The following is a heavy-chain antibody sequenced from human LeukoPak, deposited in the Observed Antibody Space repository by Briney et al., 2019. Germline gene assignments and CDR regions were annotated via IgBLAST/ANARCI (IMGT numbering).Heavy chain of an antibody. V-gene: IGHV3-23*01. CDR2: ISGSGGST. Sequence: GGSLRLSCAASGFTFSSYAMSWVRQAPGKGLEWVSAISGSGGSTYYADSVKGRFTISRGNSKITLYLQMNSLRAEDTAVYYCAKVTSIAVFDYWGQGTLVTVSS. CDR3: AKVTSIAVFDY. CDR1: GFTFSSYA. J-gene: IGHJ4*02. D-gene: IGHD6-19*01.